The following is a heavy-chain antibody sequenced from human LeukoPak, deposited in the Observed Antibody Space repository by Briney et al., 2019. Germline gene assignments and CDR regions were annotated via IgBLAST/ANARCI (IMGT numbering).Heavy chain of an antibody. V-gene: IGHV6-1*01. D-gene: IGHD2-2*02. J-gene: IGHJ3*02. CDR1: GDSVSSNSAA. Sequence: SQILSLTCAISGDSVSSNSAAWNWIRQSPSRGLEWLRRTYYRSKWYNDYAVSVKSRITINPDTSKNQFSLQLNSVTPEDTAVYYCAREDYCSSTSRYIRRGAFDIWGQGTMVTVSS. CDR3: AREDYCSSTSRYIRRGAFDI. CDR2: TYYRSKWYN.